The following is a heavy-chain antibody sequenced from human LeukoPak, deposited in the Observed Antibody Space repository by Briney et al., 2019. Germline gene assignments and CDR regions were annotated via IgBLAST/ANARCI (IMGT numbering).Heavy chain of an antibody. V-gene: IGHV3-23*01. J-gene: IGHJ6*02. D-gene: IGHD5-24*01. CDR2: ISGSGGDT. Sequence: PGGSLRLSCVASGFTASSYAMSWVRQAPGKGLEWVSGISGSGGDTYYADSVKGRFTISRDNSKNTLYLQMNSLRADDTAVYFCAKDLQYSYYYYGMDVWGQGTTVTVSS. CDR1: GFTASSYA. CDR3: AKDLQYSYYYYGMDV.